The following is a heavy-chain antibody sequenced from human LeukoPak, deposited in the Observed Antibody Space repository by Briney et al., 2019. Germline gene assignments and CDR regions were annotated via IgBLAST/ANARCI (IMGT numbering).Heavy chain of an antibody. CDR3: ATKQWLAPPPDS. D-gene: IGHD6-19*01. CDR2: INTDGTVP. J-gene: IGHJ4*02. CDR1: GFTFSKYW. V-gene: IGHV3-74*01. Sequence: GGSLRLSCAASGFTFSKYWMLGGGHAPGKGGESFSRINTDGTVPTYADSVKGRFTVSRDNADNTMFLQMNSVRDEDTAVYYCATKQWLAPPPDSWGQGTPVTVSS.